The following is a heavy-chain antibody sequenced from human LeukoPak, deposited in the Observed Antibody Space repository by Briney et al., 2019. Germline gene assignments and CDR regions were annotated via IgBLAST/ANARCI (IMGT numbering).Heavy chain of an antibody. V-gene: IGHV1-8*03. D-gene: IGHD3-3*01. CDR1: GYTFTSYD. CDR3: ARKADYDFWSGYYGSDYMDV. J-gene: IGHJ6*03. CDR2: MNPNSGNT. Sequence: GASVKVSCRASGYTFTSYDINWVRQATGQGLEWMGWMNPNSGNTGYAQKFQGRVTITRNTSISTAYMELSSLRSEDTAVYYCARKADYDFWSGYYGSDYMDVWGKGTTVTVSS.